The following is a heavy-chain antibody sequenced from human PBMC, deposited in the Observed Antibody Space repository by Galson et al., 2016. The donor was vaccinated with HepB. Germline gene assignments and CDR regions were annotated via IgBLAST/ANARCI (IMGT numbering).Heavy chain of an antibody. V-gene: IGHV3-23*01. J-gene: IGHJ4*02. D-gene: IGHD1-26*01. CDR1: GFTFRNLW. CDR2: IRSKVNGST. Sequence: SLRLSCAASGFTFRNLWMTWVRQAPGKRPEWVARIRSKVNGSTYYADSVKGRFTISRDNSKNTVSLLMSSLRADDTAIYYCAKVGFSDLDYWGQGTLVTVSS. CDR3: AKVGFSDLDY.